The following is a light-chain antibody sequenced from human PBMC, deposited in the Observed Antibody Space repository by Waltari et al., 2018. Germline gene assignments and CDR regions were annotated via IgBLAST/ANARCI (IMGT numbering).Light chain of an antibody. V-gene: IGLV3-21*02. J-gene: IGLJ3*02. CDR1: NIQGKN. CDR3: QVWDADSDQQV. Sequence: SYVLTQPPSESVAPGQTATISCGGPNIQGKNVHWYQQKAGQAPVLVVYDDTDRPSGIPERFSGSNSGNTASLTITRVEVGDEADYYCQVWDADSDQQVFGGGPSWPS. CDR2: DDT.